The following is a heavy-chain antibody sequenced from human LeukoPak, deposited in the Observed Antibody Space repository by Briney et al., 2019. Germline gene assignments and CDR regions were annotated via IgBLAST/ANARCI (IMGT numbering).Heavy chain of an antibody. CDR1: GFTFDDYA. J-gene: IGHJ4*02. CDR2: ISWNSGSI. D-gene: IGHD3-22*01. V-gene: IGHV3-9*01. CDR3: AKDLPGGYYYDSSGYPLAEYYFDY. Sequence: TGGSLRLSCAASGFTFDDYAMHWVRQAPGKGLEWVSGISWNSGSIGYADSVKGRFTISRDNAKNSLYLQMNSLRAEDTALYYCAKDLPGGYYYDSSGYPLAEYYFDYWGQGTLVTVSS.